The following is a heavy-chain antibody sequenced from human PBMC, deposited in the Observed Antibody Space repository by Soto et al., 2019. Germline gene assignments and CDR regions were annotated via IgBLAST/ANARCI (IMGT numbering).Heavy chain of an antibody. CDR2: ISSNGGST. Sequence: EVQLVESGGGLVQPGGSLRLSCAASGFTFSSYAMHWVRQAPGKGLEYVSAISSNGGSTYYANSVKGRFTISRDNSKNTLYLQMGSLRAEDMAVYYCARDDRTKTYYDILTGFHAFDIWGQGTMVTVSS. V-gene: IGHV3-64*01. CDR1: GFTFSSYA. J-gene: IGHJ3*02. D-gene: IGHD3-9*01. CDR3: ARDDRTKTYYDILTGFHAFDI.